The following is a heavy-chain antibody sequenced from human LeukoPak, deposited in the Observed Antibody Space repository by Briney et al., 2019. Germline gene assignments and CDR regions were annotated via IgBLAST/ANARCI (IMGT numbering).Heavy chain of an antibody. CDR1: GFTFSSYA. V-gene: IGHV3-30-3*01. CDR2: ISYDGSNK. CDR3: SRAVYYYDSSGYPLPDYFDY. D-gene: IGHD3-22*01. J-gene: IGHJ4*02. Sequence: PGGSLRLSCAASGFTFSSYAMHWVRQAPGKGLEWVAVISYDGSNKYYADSVKGRFTISRDNSKNTLYLQMNSLKTEDTAVYYCSRAVYYYDSSGYPLPDYFDYWGQGPRVTVPS.